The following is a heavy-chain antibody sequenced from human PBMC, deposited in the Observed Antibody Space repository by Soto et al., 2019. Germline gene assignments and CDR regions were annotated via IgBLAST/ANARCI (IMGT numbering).Heavy chain of an antibody. J-gene: IGHJ6*03. V-gene: IGHV5-51*01. D-gene: IGHD2-2*01. CDR3: ARQEGLVVPAANAYYYYYMDV. CDR1: GYSFTSYW. Sequence: GESLKISCKGSGYSFTSYWIGWVRQMPGKGLEWMGIIYPGDSDTRYSPSFQGQVTISADKSISTAYLQWSSLKASDTAMYYCARQEGLVVPAANAYYYYYMDVWGKGTTVTVSS. CDR2: IYPGDSDT.